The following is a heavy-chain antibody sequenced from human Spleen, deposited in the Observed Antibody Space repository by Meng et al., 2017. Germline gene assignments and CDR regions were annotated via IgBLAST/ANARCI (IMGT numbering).Heavy chain of an antibody. CDR2: INPNSGGT. D-gene: IGHD2-2*01. J-gene: IGHJ4*02. CDR1: GYAFTDFY. CDR3: ATATSSHSFDY. Sequence: QVQLVQSGAEVKKPGASVKVSCQASGYAFTDFYIHWIRQAPGQGLEWMGRINPNSGGTNYAQKFQGRVAMTRDTSISAAFMELSRLRSDDTAVYYCATATSSHSFDYWGQGTLVTVSS. V-gene: IGHV1-2*06.